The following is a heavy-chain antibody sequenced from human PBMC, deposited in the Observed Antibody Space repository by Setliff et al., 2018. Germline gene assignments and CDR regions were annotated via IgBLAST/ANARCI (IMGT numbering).Heavy chain of an antibody. Sequence: PGGSLRLSCAASGITLRTYSLNWVRQAPGKGLEWVALIWNDGSSKFYGDSVKGRFTISRDNSKNTLYLQMDSLRAEDTAVYYCARNWVTAQHYYYGMDVWGQGTTVTVSS. V-gene: IGHV3-33*08. D-gene: IGHD2-21*02. CDR1: GITLRTYS. CDR2: IWNDGSSK. J-gene: IGHJ6*02. CDR3: ARNWVTAQHYYYGMDV.